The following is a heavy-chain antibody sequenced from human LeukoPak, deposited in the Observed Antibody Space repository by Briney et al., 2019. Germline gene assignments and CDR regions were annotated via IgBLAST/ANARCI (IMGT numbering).Heavy chain of an antibody. V-gene: IGHV3-21*01. D-gene: IGHD3-3*01. Sequence: PGGSLRLSCAASGFTFSSYSMNWVRQAPGKGLEWVSSISSSSSYIYYADSVKGRFTISRDNAKNSLYLQMNSLRAEDTAVYYCARRDYDFWSGYPAYYFDYWGQGTLVTVSS. CDR2: ISSSSSYI. CDR1: GFTFSSYS. CDR3: ARRDYDFWSGYPAYYFDY. J-gene: IGHJ4*02.